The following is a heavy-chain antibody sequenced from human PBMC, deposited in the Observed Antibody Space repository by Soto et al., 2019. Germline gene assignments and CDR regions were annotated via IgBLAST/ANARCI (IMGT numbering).Heavy chain of an antibody. J-gene: IGHJ5*02. V-gene: IGHV4-59*01. Sequence: SETLSLTCTVSGGSISSYYWSWIRQPPGKGLEWIGYIYYSGSTNYNPSLKSRVAISVDTSKNQFSLKLSSVTAADTAVYYCARGLFPIPTSHNSSDPRGQAPLVTLSS. CDR3: ARGLFPIPTSHNSSDP. CDR2: IYYSGST. CDR1: GGSISSYY. D-gene: IGHD3-3*01.